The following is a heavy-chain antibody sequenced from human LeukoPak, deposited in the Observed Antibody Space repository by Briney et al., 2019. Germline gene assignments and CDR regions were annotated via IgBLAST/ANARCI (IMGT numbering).Heavy chain of an antibody. CDR1: GFTFSSYS. V-gene: IGHV3-48*04. CDR2: ISSSSSTI. D-gene: IGHD3-16*01. CDR3: ARGGGSRGFDY. Sequence: GGSLRLSCAASGFTFSSYSMNWVRQAPGKGLEWVSYISSSSSTIYYADSVKGRFTISRDNAKNSLYLQMNSLRAEDTAVYYCARGGGSRGFDYWGQGTLVTVSS. J-gene: IGHJ4*02.